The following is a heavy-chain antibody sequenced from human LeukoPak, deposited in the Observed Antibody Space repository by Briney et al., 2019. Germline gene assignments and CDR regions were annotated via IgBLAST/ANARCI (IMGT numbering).Heavy chain of an antibody. J-gene: IGHJ4*02. D-gene: IGHD6-25*01. CDR3: ARGQRPDY. Sequence: GGSLRLSCAASGFTFSTCTMNWVRQAPGKGLEWVSSISSSSSYIAYSDSVKGRFTISRVNAKNSLYLQMNSLRAEDTAVFYCARGQRPDYWGQGTLLIVSS. V-gene: IGHV3-21*01. CDR2: ISSSSSYI. CDR1: GFTFSTCT.